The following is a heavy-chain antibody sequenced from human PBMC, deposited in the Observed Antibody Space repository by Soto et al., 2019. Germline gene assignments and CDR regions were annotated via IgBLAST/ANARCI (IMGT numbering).Heavy chain of an antibody. J-gene: IGHJ4*02. V-gene: IGHV4-34*01. CDR1: GGSFSGYY. CDR3: ARDKITGLFDY. Sequence: SETLSLTCAVYGGSFSGYYWTWIRQPPGTGMEWIGEINHSGSTNYNPSLKSRVTISVDTSKNQFSLKLTAVTAADTAVYYCARDKITGLFDYWGQGTLVTVSS. D-gene: IGHD2-8*02. CDR2: INHSGST.